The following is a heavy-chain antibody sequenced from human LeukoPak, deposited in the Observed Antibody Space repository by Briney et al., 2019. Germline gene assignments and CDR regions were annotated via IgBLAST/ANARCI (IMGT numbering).Heavy chain of an antibody. V-gene: IGHV3-30-3*01. Sequence: GGSLRLSCAASGSTFSSYAKHWVRQAPGKGLEWVAVISYDGSNKYYADSVKGRFTISRDNSKNTLYLQMNSLRAEDTAVYHCARDLNVAVAAPAGYFDYWGQGTLVTVSS. CDR1: GSTFSSYA. CDR3: ARDLNVAVAAPAGYFDY. D-gene: IGHD6-19*01. J-gene: IGHJ4*02. CDR2: ISYDGSNK.